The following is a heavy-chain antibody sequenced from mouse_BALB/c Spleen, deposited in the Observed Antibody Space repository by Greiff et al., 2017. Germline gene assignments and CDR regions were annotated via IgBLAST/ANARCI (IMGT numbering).Heavy chain of an antibody. J-gene: IGHJ2*01. CDR2: ISSGSSTI. CDR3: ARRWQDDYGSSNYLDY. Sequence: EVQGVESGGGLVQPGGSRKLSCAASGFTFSSFGMHWVRQAPEKGLEWVAYISSGSSTIYYADTVKGRFTISRDNPKNTLFLQLTSLRSEDTAMYYWARRWQDDYGSSNYLDYWGQGTTLTVSS. V-gene: IGHV5-17*02. D-gene: IGHD1-1*01. CDR1: GFTFSSFG.